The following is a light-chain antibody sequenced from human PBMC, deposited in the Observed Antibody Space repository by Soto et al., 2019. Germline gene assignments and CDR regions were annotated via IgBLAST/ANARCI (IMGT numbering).Light chain of an antibody. V-gene: IGLV2-8*01. J-gene: IGLJ1*01. CDR3: SSYAGTPIV. Sequence: QSVLTQPPSASGSPGQSVTISCTGTSSDVGGYNYVSWYQQHPGKAPKLMIYDVSKRPSGVPDRFSGSKSGNTASLTVSGLQAEDEADYYCSSYAGTPIVFGTGTKVTVL. CDR2: DVS. CDR1: SSDVGGYNY.